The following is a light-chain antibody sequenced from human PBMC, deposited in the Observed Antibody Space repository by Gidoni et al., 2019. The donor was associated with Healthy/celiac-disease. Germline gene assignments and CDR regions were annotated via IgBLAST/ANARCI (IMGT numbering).Light chain of an antibody. Sequence: QSALTQPASVSGSPGQSITISYTGTSSDVCGYNYVSWYQQHPGKAPKLMIYDVSNRPSGVSNRFSGSKSGNTASLTISGLQAEDEADYYCSSYTSSSTYVFGTGTKVTVL. CDR2: DVS. J-gene: IGLJ1*01. V-gene: IGLV2-14*01. CDR3: SSYTSSSTYV. CDR1: SSDVCGYNY.